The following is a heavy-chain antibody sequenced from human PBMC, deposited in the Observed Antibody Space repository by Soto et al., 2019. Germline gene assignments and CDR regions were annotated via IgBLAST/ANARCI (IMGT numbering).Heavy chain of an antibody. J-gene: IGHJ1*01. CDR2: ISSSGSTI. D-gene: IGHD6-13*01. CDR3: ARGRRVAASSFGETEYFQH. Sequence: EVQLVESGGGLVQPGGSLRLSCAASGFTFSSYEMNWVRQAPGKGLEWVSYISSSGSTIYYADSVKGRFTISRDNAKNSLYLQMNSLRAEDTAVYYCARGRRVAASSFGETEYFQHWGQGTLVTVSS. CDR1: GFTFSSYE. V-gene: IGHV3-48*03.